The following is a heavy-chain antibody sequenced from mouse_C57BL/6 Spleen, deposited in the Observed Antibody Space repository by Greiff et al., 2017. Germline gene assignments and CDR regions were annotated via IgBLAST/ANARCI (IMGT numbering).Heavy chain of an antibody. CDR3: TRSDIGSYFDD. CDR1: GYTFTDYE. V-gene: IGHV1-15*01. D-gene: IGHD3-1*01. CDR2: IDPETGGT. J-gene: IGHJ2*01. Sequence: VQLQQPGAELVRPGASVTLSCKASGYTFTDYEMHWVKQTPVHGLEWIGAIDPETGGTDYNQKFKGKAILTEDKSSSTAYMELRSLTSEDSAVYYSTRSDIGSYFDDWGQGTTLTGSS.